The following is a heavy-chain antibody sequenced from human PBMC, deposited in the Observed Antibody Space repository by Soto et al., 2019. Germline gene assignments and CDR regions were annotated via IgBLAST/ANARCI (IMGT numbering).Heavy chain of an antibody. CDR3: AKGASGYSYGYGYYYYGMDV. CDR2: ISGSGGST. Sequence: GGSLRLSCAASGFTFSSYAMSWVRQAPGKGLEWVSAISGSGGSTYYADSVKGRFTISRDNSKNTLYLQMNSLRAEDTAVYYCAKGASGYSYGYGYYYYGMDVWGQGTTVTVSS. J-gene: IGHJ6*02. D-gene: IGHD5-18*01. V-gene: IGHV3-23*01. CDR1: GFTFSSYA.